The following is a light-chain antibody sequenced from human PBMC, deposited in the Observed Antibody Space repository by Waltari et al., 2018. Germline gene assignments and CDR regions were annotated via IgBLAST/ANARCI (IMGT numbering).Light chain of an antibody. J-gene: IGKJ4*01. Sequence: IQMTQSPSSLSASVGDRVTITCRASQNISRWLAWYQQKPEKAPKSLIYDASNLQTGVPSRFSGSGSVTHFTLTISNLQPEDFATYYRQHYSIYPISFGGGTKVE. CDR2: DAS. CDR1: QNISRW. V-gene: IGKV1D-16*01. CDR3: QHYSIYPIS.